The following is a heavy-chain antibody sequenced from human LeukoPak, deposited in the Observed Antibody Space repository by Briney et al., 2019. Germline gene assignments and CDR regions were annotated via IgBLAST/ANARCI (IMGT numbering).Heavy chain of an antibody. D-gene: IGHD6-19*01. CDR3: ARVGWGEQWPPSAGAFDI. V-gene: IGHV1-69*06. CDR1: GGSISSYA. Sequence: PSVKVYCQASGGSISSYAISWVQQAPGQGLEWMGGIIPIFGTANYAQKFQGRVTITADKSTSTAYMELSSLRSEDTAVYYCARVGWGEQWPPSAGAFDIWGQGTMVTVSS. CDR2: IIPIFGTA. J-gene: IGHJ3*02.